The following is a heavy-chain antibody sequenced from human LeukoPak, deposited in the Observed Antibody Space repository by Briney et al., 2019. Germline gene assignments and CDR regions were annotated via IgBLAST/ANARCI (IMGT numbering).Heavy chain of an antibody. D-gene: IGHD6-13*01. CDR3: ARDDGSSWFPEYFQH. V-gene: IGHV1-18*01. Sequence: ASVKVSCKAFGYTFTNYGISWVRQAPGQGLEWMGWISGYNDNTNYAQKLQGRVTMTTDTSTSTAYMELRSLRSDDTAVYYCARDDGSSWFPEYFQHWGQGALVTVSS. CDR1: GYTFTNYG. CDR2: ISGYNDNT. J-gene: IGHJ1*01.